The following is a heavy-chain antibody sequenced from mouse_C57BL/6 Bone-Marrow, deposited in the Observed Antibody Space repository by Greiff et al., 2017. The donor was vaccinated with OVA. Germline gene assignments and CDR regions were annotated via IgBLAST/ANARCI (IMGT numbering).Heavy chain of an antibody. CDR3: ARHENYYDYEFAY. V-gene: IGHV2-6-1*01. J-gene: IGHJ3*01. D-gene: IGHD2-4*01. CDR1: GFSLTSYG. Sequence: VKLEESGPGLVAPSQSLSITCTVSGFSLTSYGVHWVRQPPGKGLEWLVVIWSDGSTTYNSALKSRLSISKDNSKSQVFLKMNSLQTDDTAMYYCARHENYYDYEFAYWGQGTLVTVSA. CDR2: IWSDGST.